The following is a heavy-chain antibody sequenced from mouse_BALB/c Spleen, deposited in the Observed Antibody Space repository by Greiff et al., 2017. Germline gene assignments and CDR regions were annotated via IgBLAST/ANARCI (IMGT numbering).Heavy chain of an antibody. Sequence: DLVKPGASVKLSCKASGYTFTSYWINWIKQRPGQGLEWIGRIAPGSGSTYYNEMFKGKATLTADKSSSTAYMQLSSLTSENSAVYFCARSGGNSWEMDYWGQGTSVTVSS. J-gene: IGHJ4*01. CDR2: IAPGSGST. CDR3: ARSGGNSWEMDY. CDR1: GYTFTSYW. V-gene: IGHV1S41*01. D-gene: IGHD2-1*01.